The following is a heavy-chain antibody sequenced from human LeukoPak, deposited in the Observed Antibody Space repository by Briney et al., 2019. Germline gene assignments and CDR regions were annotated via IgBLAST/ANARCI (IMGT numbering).Heavy chain of an antibody. D-gene: IGHD2-2*01. CDR2: IYYSGST. Sequence: PSETLSLTCTVSGGSISSSSYYWGWIRQPPGKGLEWIGSIYYSGSTNYNPSLKSRVTISVDTSKNQFSLKLSSVTAADTAVYYCARVPTEGVVVPAALDRLYNWFDPWGQGTLVTVSS. J-gene: IGHJ5*02. CDR1: GGSISSSSYY. V-gene: IGHV4-39*07. CDR3: ARVPTEGVVVPAALDRLYNWFDP.